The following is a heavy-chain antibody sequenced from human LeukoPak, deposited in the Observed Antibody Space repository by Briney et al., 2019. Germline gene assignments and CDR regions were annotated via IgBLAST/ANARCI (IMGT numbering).Heavy chain of an antibody. Sequence: GGSLRLSCAASGFTFSRYWMTWVRQAPGKGLEWVANIKKDGGEKYYVDSVKGRFTISRDNAKNSLYLQMNGLRAEDTAVYYCARDLGYCSTTSCPFDYWGQGTLVTVSS. D-gene: IGHD2-2*01. V-gene: IGHV3-7*04. CDR1: GFTFSRYW. CDR3: ARDLGYCSTTSCPFDY. CDR2: IKKDGGEK. J-gene: IGHJ4*02.